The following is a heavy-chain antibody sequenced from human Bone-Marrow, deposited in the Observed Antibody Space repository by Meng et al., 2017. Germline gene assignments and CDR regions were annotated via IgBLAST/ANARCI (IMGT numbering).Heavy chain of an antibody. J-gene: IGHJ2*01. CDR3: ARAAVADLNWYFDL. Sequence: QVQLVQVGAEVKKPGSSVKVSCKASGGTFSSYAISWVRQAPGQGLEWMGGIIPVFGTANYAQKFQGRVTITTDESTSTAYMELSSLRSEDTAVYYCARAAVADLNWYFDLWGRGTLVTVSS. V-gene: IGHV1-69*05. CDR2: IIPVFGTA. CDR1: GGTFSSYA. D-gene: IGHD6-19*01.